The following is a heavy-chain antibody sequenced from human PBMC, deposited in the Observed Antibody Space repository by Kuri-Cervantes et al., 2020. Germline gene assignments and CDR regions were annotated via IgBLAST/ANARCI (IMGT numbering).Heavy chain of an antibody. V-gene: IGHV5-51*01. D-gene: IGHD5-12*01. CDR3: ARLSGRGYDNYYYYGMDV. CDR2: IYPGDSDT. J-gene: IGHJ6*02. Sequence: GGSLRLSCKGSGYSFTSYWIGWVRQMPGKGLEWMGIIYPGDSDTRYSPSFQGQVTISADKSISTAYLQWSSLKASDTAMCYCARLSGRGYDNYYYYGMDVWGQGTTVTVSS. CDR1: GYSFTSYW.